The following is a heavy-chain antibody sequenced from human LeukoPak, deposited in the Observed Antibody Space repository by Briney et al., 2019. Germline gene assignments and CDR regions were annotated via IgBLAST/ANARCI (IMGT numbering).Heavy chain of an antibody. J-gene: IGHJ4*02. CDR3: GTLLSNGPFDY. CDR2: IYPNSGAT. CDR1: GYTFTGYY. V-gene: IGHV1-2*02. Sequence: ASVKVSCKASGYTFTGYYMHWVRQAPGQGLEWMGWIYPNSGATKYAQKFQGRVTMTRDTSISTAYMELSGLRSDDTAVYYCGTLLSNGPFDYWGQGSLVSVSS.